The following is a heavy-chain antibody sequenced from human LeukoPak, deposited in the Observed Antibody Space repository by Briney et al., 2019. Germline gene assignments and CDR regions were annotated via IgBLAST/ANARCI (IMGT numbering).Heavy chain of an antibody. CDR1: GGSISSSSYY. Sequence: PSETLSLTCTVSGGSISSSSYYWGWIRQPPGKGLEWIGSIYNSGSTYYNPSLKSRVTISVDTSQNQFSLKLSSVTAADTAVYYCARRGSGSYSYWGQGTLVTVSS. CDR3: ARRGSGSYSY. D-gene: IGHD3-10*01. CDR2: IYNSGST. J-gene: IGHJ4*02. V-gene: IGHV4-39*01.